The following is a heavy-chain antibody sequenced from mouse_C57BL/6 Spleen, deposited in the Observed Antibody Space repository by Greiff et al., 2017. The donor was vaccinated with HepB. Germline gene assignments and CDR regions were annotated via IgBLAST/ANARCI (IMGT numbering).Heavy chain of an antibody. V-gene: IGHV1-82*01. Sequence: VKLMESGPELVKPGASVKISCKASGYAFSSSWMNWVKQRPGKGLEWIGRIYPGDGDTNYNGKFKGKATLTADKSSSTAYMQLSSLTSEDSAVYFCARSLYYYGSSLYYAMDYWGQGTSVTVSS. J-gene: IGHJ4*01. CDR3: ARSLYYYGSSLYYAMDY. D-gene: IGHD1-1*01. CDR1: GYAFSSSW. CDR2: IYPGDGDT.